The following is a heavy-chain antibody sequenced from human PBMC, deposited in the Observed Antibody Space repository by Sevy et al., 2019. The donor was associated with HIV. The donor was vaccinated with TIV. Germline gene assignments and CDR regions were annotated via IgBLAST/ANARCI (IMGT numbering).Heavy chain of an antibody. Sequence: GGSLRLSCAASGFTFSSHVMNWVRQAPGKGLEWVSVISDGGTTTYYADSVRGRFTISRDDSKNSLYLQMNSLRAEDTAVYYCARRRLGGSTRYFDSWGQGTLVTVSS. V-gene: IGHV3-23*01. CDR2: ISDGGTTT. CDR3: ARRRLGGSTRYFDS. CDR1: GFTFSSHV. J-gene: IGHJ4*02. D-gene: IGHD4-17*01.